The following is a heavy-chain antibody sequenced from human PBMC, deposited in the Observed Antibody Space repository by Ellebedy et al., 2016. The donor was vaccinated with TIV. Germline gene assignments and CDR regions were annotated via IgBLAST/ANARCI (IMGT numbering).Heavy chain of an antibody. CDR3: ARFAPLGPGISSNVFEP. V-gene: IGHV4-59*01. CDR1: GDSITSYF. D-gene: IGHD3-3*01. J-gene: IGHJ5*02. CDR2: IYYSGTT. Sequence: SETLSLXCSVSGDSITSYFWTWIRQTPGKGLEWIGDIYYSGTTKYNPSLKSRVTISVDTSKNQFSLTLSSVTTADTAVYYCARFAPLGPGISSNVFEPWGQGIMVTVSS.